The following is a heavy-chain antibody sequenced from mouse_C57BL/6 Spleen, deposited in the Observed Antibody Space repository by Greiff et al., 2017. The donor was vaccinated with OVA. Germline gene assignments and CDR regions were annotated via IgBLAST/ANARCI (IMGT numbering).Heavy chain of an antibody. J-gene: IGHJ4*01. CDR1: GFTFTSYW. V-gene: IGHV1-55*01. D-gene: IGHD2-4*01. CDR3: ARRDYPYYYAMDY. Sequence: VQLQQPGAELVKPGASVKMSCKASGFTFTSYWITWVKQRPGQGLEWIGDIYPGSGSTNYNEKFKSRATLTVDTSSSTAYMQLSSLTSEDSAVYYCARRDYPYYYAMDYWGQGTSVTVSS. CDR2: IYPGSGST.